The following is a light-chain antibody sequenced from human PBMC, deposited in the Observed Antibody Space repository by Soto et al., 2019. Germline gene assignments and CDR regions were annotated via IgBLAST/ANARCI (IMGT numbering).Light chain of an antibody. CDR1: SSDVGGYNY. CDR3: SSYAGSNNLL. Sequence: QSALTQPPSASGSPGQSVTVSCTGTSSDVGGYNYVSWYQQHPGKAPKLIIYEVSKRPSAVPDRFSGSKSVNTASLTVSGLQAEDEADYYCSSYAGSNNLLFGGGTKVTVL. J-gene: IGLJ2*01. CDR2: EVS. V-gene: IGLV2-8*01.